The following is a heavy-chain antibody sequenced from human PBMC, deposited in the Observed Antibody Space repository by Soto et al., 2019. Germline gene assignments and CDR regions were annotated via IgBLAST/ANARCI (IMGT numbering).Heavy chain of an antibody. J-gene: IGHJ4*02. D-gene: IGHD2-21*02. V-gene: IGHV1-69*01. CDR1: GGTFSSYA. CDR3: ARSQVVTAEISWVSDY. Sequence: QGQLVQSGAEVNKPGSSVKVSCKASGGTFSSYAISWVRQAPGQGLEWMGGIIPIFGTANYAQKFQGRVTITADESTSTAYKELSSLRSEDTAVYYCARSQVVTAEISWVSDYWGQGTLVTVSS. CDR2: IIPIFGTA.